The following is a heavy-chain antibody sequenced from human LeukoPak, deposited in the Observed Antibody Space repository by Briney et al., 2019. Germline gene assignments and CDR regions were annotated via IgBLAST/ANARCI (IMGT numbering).Heavy chain of an antibody. J-gene: IGHJ3*02. CDR3: ARDRPDIVVVPAANPTDAFDI. CDR1: GYTFTGYY. Sequence: ASVKVSCKASGYTFTGYYMHWVRQAPGQGLEWMGRINPNSGGTNYAQKFQGRVTMTRDTSISTAYMELSRLRSDDTAEYYCARDRPDIVVVPAANPTDAFDIWGQGTMVTVSS. CDR2: INPNSGGT. D-gene: IGHD2-2*01. V-gene: IGHV1-2*06.